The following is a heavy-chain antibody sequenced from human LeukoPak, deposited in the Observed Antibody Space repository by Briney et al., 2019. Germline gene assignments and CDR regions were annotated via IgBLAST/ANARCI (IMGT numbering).Heavy chain of an antibody. CDR3: ARGRGIAAAGTSLDY. V-gene: IGHV4-34*01. J-gene: IGHJ4*02. CDR1: GGSFSGYY. D-gene: IGHD6-13*01. CDR2: INHSGST. Sequence: SETLSLTCAVYGGSFSGYYWSWIRQPPGKGLEWIGEINHSGSTNYNPSLKSRVTISVDTSKNQFSLKRSSVTAADTAVYYCARGRGIAAAGTSLDYWGQGTLVTVSS.